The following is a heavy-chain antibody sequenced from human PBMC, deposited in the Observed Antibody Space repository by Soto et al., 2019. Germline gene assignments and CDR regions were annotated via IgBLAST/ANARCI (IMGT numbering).Heavy chain of an antibody. CDR2: SRNRVNSHTT. J-gene: IGHJ6*04. V-gene: IGHV3-72*01. CDR3: TGGRLAGAPSYTCTGIDV. D-gene: IGHD3-9*01. CDR1: GFTFSDHY. Sequence: EVQLVESGGGLVQPGESLRLSCAASGFTFSDHYMDWVRQAPGKGLEWVARSRNRVNSHTTEYAASVQVSITISRDESKSSLYLQISSLKIEYTDVYYCTGGRLAGAPSYTCTGIDVWGKGTTVNVSS.